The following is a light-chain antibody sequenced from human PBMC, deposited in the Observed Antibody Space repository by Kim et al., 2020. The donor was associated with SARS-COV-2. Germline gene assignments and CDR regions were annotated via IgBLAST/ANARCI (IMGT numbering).Light chain of an antibody. V-gene: IGKV3-20*01. J-gene: IGKJ1*01. CDR2: GAS. CDR1: QSISSSY. CDR3: QKYGSSAT. Sequence: PGERATLSCRASQSISSSYLAWYQQKPGQAPRLLIYGASSRATGIPDRFSGSGSGTDFTLTIGGLEPEDFAVYYCQKYGSSATFGQGTKVDI.